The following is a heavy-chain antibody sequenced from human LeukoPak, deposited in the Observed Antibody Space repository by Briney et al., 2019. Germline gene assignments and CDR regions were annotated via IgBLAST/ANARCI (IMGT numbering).Heavy chain of an antibody. D-gene: IGHD5-18*01. J-gene: IGHJ4*02. CDR2: IYHSGST. Sequence: PSETLSLTCTVSGYSISSGYYWGWIRQPPGKGLEGIGSIYHSGSTYYNPSLKSRVTISVDTSKNQVSLNLSSVTAADTAVYYCARDGLGDTAMVYYFDYWGQGTLVTVSS. V-gene: IGHV4-38-2*02. CDR3: ARDGLGDTAMVYYFDY. CDR1: GYSISSGYY.